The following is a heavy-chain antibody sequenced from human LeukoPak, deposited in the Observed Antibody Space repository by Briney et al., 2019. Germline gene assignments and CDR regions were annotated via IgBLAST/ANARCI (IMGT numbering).Heavy chain of an antibody. Sequence: GGSLRLSCAASGFTFSSYAMSWVRQAPGEGLEWVSAISGSGGSTYSADSVKGRFTISRDNSKNTLYLQMNSLRAEDTAVYYCARVTESTYSYGPYYYYYMDVWGKGTTVTVSS. J-gene: IGHJ6*03. CDR3: ARVTESTYSYGPYYYYYMDV. CDR1: GFTFSSYA. CDR2: ISGSGGST. D-gene: IGHD5-18*01. V-gene: IGHV3-23*01.